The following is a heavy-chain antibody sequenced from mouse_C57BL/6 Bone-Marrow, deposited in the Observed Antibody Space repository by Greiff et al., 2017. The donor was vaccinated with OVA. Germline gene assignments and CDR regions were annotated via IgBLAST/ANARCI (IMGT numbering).Heavy chain of an antibody. CDR3: ARSGPYFDY. V-gene: IGHV1-54*01. J-gene: IGHJ2*01. Sequence: QVQLQQSGPELVKPGASVKISCKASGYAFTNYLIEWVKQRPGQGLEWIGVINPGSGGTNYNEKFKGKATLTADKSSSTAYMQLSSLTSEDSAVYFCARSGPYFDYWGQGTTLTVSS. CDR1: GYAFTNYL. CDR2: INPGSGGT.